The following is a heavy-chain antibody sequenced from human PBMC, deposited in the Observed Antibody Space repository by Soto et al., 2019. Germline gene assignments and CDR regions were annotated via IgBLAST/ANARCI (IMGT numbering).Heavy chain of an antibody. Sequence: QVQLVESGGGVVQPGRSLRLSCAASGFTFSSYGMHWVRQAPGKGLEWVAVIWYDGSNKYYADSVKGRYTISRDNSKNTPYLEKNSLRAEDTAVYYCARDTEERRGAEFEYWGQGTLVTVSS. D-gene: IGHD1-26*01. CDR1: GFTFSSYG. CDR2: IWYDGSNK. J-gene: IGHJ4*02. V-gene: IGHV3-33*01. CDR3: ARDTEERRGAEFEY.